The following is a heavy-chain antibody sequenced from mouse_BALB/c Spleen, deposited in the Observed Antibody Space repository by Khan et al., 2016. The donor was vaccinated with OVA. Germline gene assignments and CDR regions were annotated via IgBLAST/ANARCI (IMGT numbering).Heavy chain of an antibody. Sequence: QVQLQQPGAELARPGASVKMSCKASGYTFTTYTIHWVNQRPGQGLEWIGYIIPSNDYTNYTHKFKDRATFSADKSSSTAYMQLSSLTSENSAVYYCVRGGTYYRSDGWFAYWGQGTLVTVSA. CDR2: IIPSNDYT. CDR3: VRGGTYYRSDGWFAY. J-gene: IGHJ3*01. CDR1: GYTFTTYT. V-gene: IGHV1-4*01. D-gene: IGHD2-14*01.